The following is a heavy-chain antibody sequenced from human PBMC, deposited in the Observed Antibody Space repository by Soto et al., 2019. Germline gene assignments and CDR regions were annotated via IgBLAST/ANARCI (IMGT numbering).Heavy chain of an antibody. D-gene: IGHD3-10*01. J-gene: IGHJ6*02. Sequence: SETLSLTCTVSGGSINNHYWSWIRQPPGKGLEWIGYIYYTGSTNYNPSLKSRVTISVDTSNNQFSLKLSSVTAADTAVYYCARAGWFGDYYYYGMDVWGQGTTVTVSS. CDR3: ARAGWFGDYYYYGMDV. CDR2: IYYTGST. V-gene: IGHV4-59*11. CDR1: GGSINNHY.